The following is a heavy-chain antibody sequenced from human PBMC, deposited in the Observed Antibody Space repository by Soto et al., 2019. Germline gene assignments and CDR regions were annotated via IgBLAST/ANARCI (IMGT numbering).Heavy chain of an antibody. D-gene: IGHD4-17*01. CDR1: GGSISSGGYY. J-gene: IGHJ6*02. CDR3: ARQRGDYDYYYYGMDV. V-gene: IGHV4-31*03. Sequence: QVQLQESGPGLVKPSQTLSLTCTVSGGSISSGGYYWSWIRQHPGKGLEWIGYIYYSGSTYYNPSLKSRVTRAVDRSKNQFSLKLSSVTAADTAVYYCARQRGDYDYYYYGMDVWGQGTTVTVSS. CDR2: IYYSGST.